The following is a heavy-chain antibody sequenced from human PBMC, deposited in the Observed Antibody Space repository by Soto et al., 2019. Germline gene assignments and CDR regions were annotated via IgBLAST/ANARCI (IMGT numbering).Heavy chain of an antibody. CDR1: AISFNTYG. CDR3: AVGRHKTSGSNTWFDP. Sequence: GGSLRLSCAASAISFNTYGVTWVRQAPGKGLEWVSTISDTGGGTFYAGSVKGRFTISGDNSKNTLYLQMHSLRDDDSAIYFCAVGRHKTSGSNTWFDPWGRGTLVTVSS. CDR2: ISDTGGGT. J-gene: IGHJ5*02. D-gene: IGHD3-22*01. V-gene: IGHV3-23*01.